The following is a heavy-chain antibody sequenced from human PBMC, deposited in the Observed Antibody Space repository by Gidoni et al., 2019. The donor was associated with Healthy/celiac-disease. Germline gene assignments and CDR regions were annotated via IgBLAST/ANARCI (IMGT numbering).Heavy chain of an antibody. CDR2: IKHSGST. D-gene: IGHD3-10*01. V-gene: IGHV4-34*01. CDR3: ARGRPLYYGSGSYYNVKDY. Sequence: QVQLQRWRAGLLKPSETLSLTCAVYGGSFSGDYWSWIRQPPWKGLEWIGDIKHSGSTNYNPSLKSRVTISVATSKNQFSLKLSSVTAADTAVYYCARGRPLYYGSGSYYNVKDYWGQGTLVTVSS. J-gene: IGHJ4*02. CDR1: GGSFSGDY.